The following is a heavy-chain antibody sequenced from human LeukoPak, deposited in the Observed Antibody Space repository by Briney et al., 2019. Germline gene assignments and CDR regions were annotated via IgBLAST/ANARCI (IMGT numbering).Heavy chain of an antibody. CDR3: AGTTVTTLYYFDY. Sequence: SETLSLTCAVYGGSFSGYYWSWIRQPPGKGLEWIGEINHSGSANYNPSLKSRVTISVDRSKNQFSLKLSSVTAADTAVYYCAGTTVTTLYYFDYWGQGTLVTVSS. J-gene: IGHJ4*02. CDR1: GGSFSGYY. D-gene: IGHD4-11*01. CDR2: INHSGSA. V-gene: IGHV4-34*01.